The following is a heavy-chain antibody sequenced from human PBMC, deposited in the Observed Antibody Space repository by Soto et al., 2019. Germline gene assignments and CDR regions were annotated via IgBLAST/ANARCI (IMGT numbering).Heavy chain of an antibody. CDR3: ARDPGALPVTTYGMDV. J-gene: IGHJ6*02. CDR1: GFTFSSYD. V-gene: IGHV3-13*01. Sequence: GGSLRLSCAASGFTFSSYDMHWVRQATGKGLEWVSAIGTAGDTYYPGSVKGRFTISRENAKNSLYLQMNSLRAEDTAVYYCARDPGALPVTTYGMDVWGQGTTVTVSS. D-gene: IGHD4-4*01. CDR2: IGTAGDT.